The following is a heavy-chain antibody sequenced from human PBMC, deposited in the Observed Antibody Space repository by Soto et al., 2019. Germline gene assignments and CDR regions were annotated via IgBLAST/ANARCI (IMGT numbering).Heavy chain of an antibody. V-gene: IGHV3-30-3*01. D-gene: IGHD1-26*01. J-gene: IGHJ3*02. CDR3: ARDPVTYSGSYGCAFDI. CDR1: GFTFSSYA. CDR2: ISYDGSNK. Sequence: GGSLRLSCAASGFTFSSYAMHWVRQAPGKGLEWVAVISYDGSNKYYADSVKGRFTISRDNSKNTLYLQMNSLRAEDTAVYYCARDPVTYSGSYGCAFDIWGQGTMVTVSS.